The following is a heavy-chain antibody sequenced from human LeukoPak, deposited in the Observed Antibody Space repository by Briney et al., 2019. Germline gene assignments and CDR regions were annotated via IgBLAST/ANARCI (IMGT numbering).Heavy chain of an antibody. Sequence: GGSLRLSCAASGFTFSSYWMHWVRQAPGKGLVWVSRINSDGSSTSYADSVKGRFAISRDNAKNTLYLQMNSLRAEDTAVYYCAKDHPLYNSGSEEAAFDIWGQGTMVTVSS. CDR3: AKDHPLYNSGSEEAAFDI. CDR1: GFTFSSYW. CDR2: INSDGSST. D-gene: IGHD1-26*01. J-gene: IGHJ3*02. V-gene: IGHV3-74*01.